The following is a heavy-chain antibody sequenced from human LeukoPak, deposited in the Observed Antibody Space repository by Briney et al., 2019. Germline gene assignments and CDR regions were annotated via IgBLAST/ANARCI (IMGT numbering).Heavy chain of an antibody. D-gene: IGHD3-3*01. V-gene: IGHV3-64*02. Sequence: GGSLRLSCAASGLTFSSHAMHWVRQAPGKGLEYVSAIVSNGGNTYYADSVRGRFTISRDTSKDTVYLQMGSLRPEDTAVYYCARGGYYAASDIWGQGALVTVSS. CDR1: GLTFSSHA. CDR2: IVSNGGNT. CDR3: ARGGYYAASDI. J-gene: IGHJ4*02.